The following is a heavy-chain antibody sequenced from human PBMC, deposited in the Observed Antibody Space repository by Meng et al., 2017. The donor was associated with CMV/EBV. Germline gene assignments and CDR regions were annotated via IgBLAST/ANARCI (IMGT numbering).Heavy chain of an antibody. V-gene: IGHV4-39*07. CDR2: IYYSGSI. D-gene: IGHD6-19*01. CDR1: GGSIRSSSDY. CDR3: ARDSAVAGVVDY. Sequence: EEWGPGRWKLSGHLSLPRTFSGGSIRSSSDYWGWIRQPPGKGLEWIGSIYYSGSIYYNPSLKSRVTISVDTSKNQFSLKLSSVTAADTAVYYCARDSAVAGVVDYWGQGTLVTVSS. J-gene: IGHJ4*02.